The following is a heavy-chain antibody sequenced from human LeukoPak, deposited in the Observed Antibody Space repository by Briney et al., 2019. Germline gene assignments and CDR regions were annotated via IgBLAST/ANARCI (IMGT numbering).Heavy chain of an antibody. CDR1: RFIFDNYG. Sequence: GGSLRLSCAASRFIFDNYGMTWVRQAPGKGLEWVSGISDDGYSTYYADSVKGRFTISRYNSKNTLYLHMSSLRVEDTAVFYCARVAPPLDDYIRGSFPYYFDYWGQGTPVTVSS. D-gene: IGHD3-16*01. CDR3: ARVAPPLDDYIRGSFPYYFDY. V-gene: IGHV3-23*01. J-gene: IGHJ4*02. CDR2: ISDDGYST.